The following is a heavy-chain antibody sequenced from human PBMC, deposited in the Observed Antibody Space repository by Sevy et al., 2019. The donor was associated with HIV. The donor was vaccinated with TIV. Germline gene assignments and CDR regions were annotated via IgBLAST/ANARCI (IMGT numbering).Heavy chain of an antibody. CDR3: ARDPLSRLIAVAGTGPLDY. CDR2: ISYDGSNK. Sequence: GESLKISCAASGFTFSSYAMHWVRQAPGKGLEWVAVISYDGSNKYYAGSVKGRFTISRDNSKNTLYLQMNSLRAEDTAVYYCARDPLSRLIAVAGTGPLDYWGQGTLVTVSS. D-gene: IGHD6-19*01. V-gene: IGHV3-30-3*01. CDR1: GFTFSSYA. J-gene: IGHJ4*02.